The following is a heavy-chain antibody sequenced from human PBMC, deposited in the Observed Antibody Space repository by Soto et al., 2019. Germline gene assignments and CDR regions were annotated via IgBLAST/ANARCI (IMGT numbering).Heavy chain of an antibody. CDR2: IYYSGST. V-gene: IGHV4-59*01. CDR1: GGSISSYY. D-gene: IGHD1-26*01. Sequence: SETLSLTCTVSGGSISSYYWSWIRQPPGKGLEWIGYIYYSGSTNYNPSLKSRVTISVDTSKNQFSLKLSSVTAADTAVYYCAGEWEPYYFDYWGQGTLVTVSS. CDR3: AGEWEPYYFDY. J-gene: IGHJ4*02.